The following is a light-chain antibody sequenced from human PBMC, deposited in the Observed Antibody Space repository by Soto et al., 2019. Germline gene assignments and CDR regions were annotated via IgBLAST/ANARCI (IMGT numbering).Light chain of an antibody. Sequence: QSVLTQPPSAYGSPGQSVTISCTGTSSDVGGYNYVSWYQQHPGKAPKLMIYEVSKRPSGVPDRFSASKSGNTASLTVSGLQSEDEADYYCSSYAGSKTLFGTGTKVTVL. CDR1: SSDVGGYNY. CDR3: SSYAGSKTL. V-gene: IGLV2-8*01. CDR2: EVS. J-gene: IGLJ1*01.